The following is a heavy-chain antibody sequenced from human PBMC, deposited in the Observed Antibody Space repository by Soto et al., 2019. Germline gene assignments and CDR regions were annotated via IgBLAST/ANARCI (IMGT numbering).Heavy chain of an antibody. V-gene: IGHV1-8*02. J-gene: IGHJ5*02. D-gene: IGHD5-18*01. Sequence: ASVKVSCKASGYTFTNNDVSWVRQATGQGLEWMGWMNPGSGDTGYAQKFQGRVTMTRDISIATAYMGLNSLTSEDTAIYYCARMESFGSLNWFDPWGQGTLVTVSS. CDR1: GYTFTNND. CDR3: ARMESFGSLNWFDP. CDR2: MNPGSGDT.